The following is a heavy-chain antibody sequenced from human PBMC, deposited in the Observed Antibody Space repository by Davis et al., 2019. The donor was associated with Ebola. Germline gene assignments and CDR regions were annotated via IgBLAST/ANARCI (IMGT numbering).Heavy chain of an antibody. D-gene: IGHD1-26*01. CDR1: GFTFSAHY. CDR3: ARVASGSYYRFDY. CDR2: ISSSSSYI. V-gene: IGHV3-21*04. J-gene: IGHJ4*02. Sequence: PGGSLRLSCAASGFTFSAHYMDWVRQAPGKGLEWVSSISSSSSYIYYADSVKGRFTISRDNAKNSLYLQMNSLRAEDTAVYYCARVASGSYYRFDYWGQGTLVTVSS.